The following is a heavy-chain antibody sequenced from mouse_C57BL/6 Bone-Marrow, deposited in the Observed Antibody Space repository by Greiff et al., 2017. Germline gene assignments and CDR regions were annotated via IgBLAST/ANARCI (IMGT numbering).Heavy chain of an antibody. CDR2: IYPRSGNT. CDR3: ARWGLYYGSPFAY. D-gene: IGHD1-1*01. J-gene: IGHJ3*01. V-gene: IGHV1-81*01. Sequence: QVQLQQSGAELARPGASVKLSCKASGYTFTSYGISWVKQRTGQGLEWIGEIYPRSGNTYYNEKFKGKATLTADKSSSTAYMELRSLTSEDSAVYFCARWGLYYGSPFAYWGQGTLVTVSA. CDR1: GYTFTSYG.